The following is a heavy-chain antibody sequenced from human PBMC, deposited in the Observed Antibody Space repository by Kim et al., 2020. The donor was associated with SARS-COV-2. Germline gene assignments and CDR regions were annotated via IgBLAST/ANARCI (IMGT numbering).Heavy chain of an antibody. CDR2: ISTSGGT. V-gene: IGHV4-4*09. D-gene: IGHD6-19*01. CDR1: GGSIDPYY. Sequence: SETLSLTCTVSGGSIDPYYYNGIRHAPGERLAWLGLISTSGGTNYNTSLTSRVTISSDTSKNQFSLKLTSVTAEDTAVYYCAGGSGWLTDAWGQGTLVTVSS. CDR3: AGGSGWLTDA. J-gene: IGHJ5*02.